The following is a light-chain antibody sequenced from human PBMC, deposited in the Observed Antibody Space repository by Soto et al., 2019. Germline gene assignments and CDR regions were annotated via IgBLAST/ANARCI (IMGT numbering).Light chain of an antibody. CDR2: RNN. J-gene: IGLJ7*01. CDR3: AAWDDSLSGYAV. Sequence: QSALTQPPSASGTPGQRVTISCSGSSSNIGSGYVYWYQKFPGTAPKLLIYRNNQRPSGIPDRFSGSKSGTSASLAISGLRSEDEADYYCAAWDDSLSGYAVFGGGTQLTVL. CDR1: SSNIGSGY. V-gene: IGLV1-47*01.